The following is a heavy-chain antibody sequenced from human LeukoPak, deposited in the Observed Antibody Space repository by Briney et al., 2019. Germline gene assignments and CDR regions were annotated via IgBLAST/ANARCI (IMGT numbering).Heavy chain of an antibody. CDR2: IIPILGTA. CDR3: ARGAPSYYGDYAASDY. J-gene: IGHJ4*02. V-gene: IGHV1-69*04. Sequence: SVKVSCKASGGTFSSYAISWVRQAPGQGLEWMGRIIPILGTANYAQKFQGRVTITADKSTSTAYMELSSLRSEDTAVYFCARGAPSYYGDYAASDYWGQGTLVTVSS. D-gene: IGHD4-17*01. CDR1: GGTFSSYA.